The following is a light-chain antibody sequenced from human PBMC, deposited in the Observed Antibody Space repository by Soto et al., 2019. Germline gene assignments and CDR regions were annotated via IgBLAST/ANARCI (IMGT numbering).Light chain of an antibody. CDR1: QNIYNY. V-gene: IGKV1-33*01. CDR2: DAS. Sequence: DIQMTQSPSSLSASVGDRVTITCQASQNIYNYLNWYQKKPGKAPKLLIYDASNLATGVPARFSGSGSGTDFTFTISSLQPGDIATYYGQQYDNLPVTFGLGSRLEIK. CDR3: QQYDNLPVT. J-gene: IGKJ5*01.